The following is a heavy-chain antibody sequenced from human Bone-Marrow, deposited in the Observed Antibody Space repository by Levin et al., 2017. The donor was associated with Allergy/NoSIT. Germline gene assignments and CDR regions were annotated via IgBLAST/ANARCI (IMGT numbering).Heavy chain of an antibody. CDR1: GYTLTSFA. V-gene: IGHV7-4-1*02. CDR2: INTNTGNP. D-gene: IGHD5-24*01. Sequence: ASVKVSCKASGYTLTSFAINWVRQAPGQGLEWMGWINTNTGNPTYAQDFTGRFVFSLDTSVNTTYLQISSLKSEDTAIYYCARDSPRATGPDYWGQGTLVTVSP. CDR3: ARDSPRATGPDY. J-gene: IGHJ4*02.